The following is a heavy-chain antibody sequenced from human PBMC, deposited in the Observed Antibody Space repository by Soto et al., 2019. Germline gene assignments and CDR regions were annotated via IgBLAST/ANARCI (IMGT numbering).Heavy chain of an antibody. J-gene: IGHJ5*02. V-gene: IGHV4-30-4*01. CDR1: GGSVSSGDYY. CDR2: IYYSGST. Sequence: SETLSLTCSVSGGSVSSGDYYWSWIRQPPGKGLEWTGYIYYSGSTYYNPSLKSRVTISVDTSKNQFSLKLSSVTAADTAVYYCASSLGYCSSTSCYSPYNWFDPWGQGTLVTVSS. CDR3: ASSLGYCSSTSCYSPYNWFDP. D-gene: IGHD2-2*01.